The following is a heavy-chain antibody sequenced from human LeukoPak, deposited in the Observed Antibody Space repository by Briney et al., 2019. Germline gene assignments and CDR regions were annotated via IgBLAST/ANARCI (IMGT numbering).Heavy chain of an antibody. CDR2: IIPIFGTA. D-gene: IGHD2-2*01. CDR3: ARFIVVVPAAYYYGMDV. CDR1: GYTLTELS. Sequence: SVKVSCKVSGYTLTELSMHWVRQAPGQGLEWMGGIIPIFGTANYAQKFQGRVTITADESTSTAYMELSSLRSEDTAVYYCARFIVVVPAAYYYGMDVWGQGTTVTVSS. J-gene: IGHJ6*02. V-gene: IGHV1-69*13.